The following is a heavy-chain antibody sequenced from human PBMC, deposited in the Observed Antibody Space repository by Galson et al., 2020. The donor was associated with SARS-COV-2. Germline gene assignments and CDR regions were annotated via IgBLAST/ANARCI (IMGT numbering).Heavy chain of an antibody. CDR3: ARSDTTRTAHFDY. CDR2: IYPSDSDT. J-gene: IGHJ4*02. D-gene: IGHD5-18*01. V-gene: IGHV5-51*01. Sequence: GGSLKISCKGLGYSFTNYWIGWVRQMPGKGLEWMGIIYPSDSDTRYSPSFQGQVTISVDKSISTAYLQWSTLKALDTAMYYCARSDTTRTAHFDYWGQGTLVTVSS. CDR1: GYSFTNYW.